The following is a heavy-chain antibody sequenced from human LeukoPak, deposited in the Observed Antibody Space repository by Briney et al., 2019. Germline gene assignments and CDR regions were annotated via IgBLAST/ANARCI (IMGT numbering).Heavy chain of an antibody. V-gene: IGHV3-48*04. D-gene: IGHD4-11*01. J-gene: IGHJ4*02. Sequence: GGSLRLSCAASGFTFSSYSMNWVRQAPGKGLEWVSYISSSSTIYYADSVRGRFTISRDNGKNSLYLQMNSLRAEDTAVYYCARGLVPGFLDYWGQGTPVTVSS. CDR2: ISSSSTI. CDR1: GFTFSSYS. CDR3: ARGLVPGFLDY.